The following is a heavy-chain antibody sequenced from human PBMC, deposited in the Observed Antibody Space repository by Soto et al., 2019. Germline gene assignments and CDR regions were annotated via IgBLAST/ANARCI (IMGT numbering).Heavy chain of an antibody. CDR3: ASPAFWAPSIAARPGYYGMDV. V-gene: IGHV4-39*01. J-gene: IGHJ6*02. Sequence: PSETLSLTCTVSGGSISSSSYYWGWIRQPPGKGLEWIGSIYYSGSTYYNPSLKSRVTISVDTSKNQFSLKLSSVTAADTAVYYCASPAFWAPSIAARPGYYGMDVWGQGTTVTVS. CDR2: IYYSGST. D-gene: IGHD6-6*01. CDR1: GGSISSSSYY.